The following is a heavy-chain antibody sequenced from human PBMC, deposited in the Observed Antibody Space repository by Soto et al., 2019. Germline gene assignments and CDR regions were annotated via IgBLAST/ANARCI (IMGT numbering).Heavy chain of an antibody. CDR2: ISGNVAST. D-gene: IGHD2-15*01. CDR3: AKNRGYCSGGSCYLDY. Sequence: EVQLLESGGGLVQPGGSLRLSCAASGFTFSSYAMTWVRQAPGKGLEWVSSISGNVASTYYADSVKGRFTISRDNSKNTLYLQMNSLRAEDTAVYYCAKNRGYCSGGSCYLDYWGQGTRVTVSP. J-gene: IGHJ4*02. CDR1: GFTFSSYA. V-gene: IGHV3-23*01.